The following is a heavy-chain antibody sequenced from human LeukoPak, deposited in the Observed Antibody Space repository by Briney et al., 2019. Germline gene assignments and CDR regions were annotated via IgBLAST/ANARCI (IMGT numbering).Heavy chain of an antibody. D-gene: IGHD3-3*01. CDR1: GFTFTSSA. Sequence: GASVKVSCKASGFTFTSSAMQWVRQARGQRLEWIGWIVVCSGNTNYEQKFQERVTINRDMSTSTAYMELSSLRSEDTAVYYCAAVPYDFWSGWKEGNWFDPWGQGTLVTVSS. CDR2: IVVCSGNT. J-gene: IGHJ5*02. CDR3: AAVPYDFWSGWKEGNWFDP. V-gene: IGHV1-58*02.